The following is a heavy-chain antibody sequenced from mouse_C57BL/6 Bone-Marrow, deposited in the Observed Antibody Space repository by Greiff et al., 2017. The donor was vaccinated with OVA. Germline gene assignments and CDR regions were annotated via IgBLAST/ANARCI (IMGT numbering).Heavy chain of an antibody. V-gene: IGHV1-81*01. CDR2: IYPTSGNT. D-gene: IGHD1-1*01. CDR3: YYGSGAY. Sequence: QVQLKESGAELARPGASVKLSCKASGYTFTSYGISWVKQRPGQGLEWIGEIYPTSGNTYYNQKFKGKATLTADKSSSTAYMELRSLTSEDSAVYFCYYGSGAYWGQGTLVTVSA. CDR1: GYTFTSYG. J-gene: IGHJ3*01.